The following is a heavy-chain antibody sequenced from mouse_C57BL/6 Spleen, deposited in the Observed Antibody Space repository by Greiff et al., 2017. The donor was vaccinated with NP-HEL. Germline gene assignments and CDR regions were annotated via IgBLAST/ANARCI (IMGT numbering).Heavy chain of an antibody. V-gene: IGHV1-5*01. CDR2: IYPGNSDT. Sequence: EVQLQQSGTVLARPGASVKMSCKTSGYTFTSYWMHWVKQRPGQGLEWIGAIYPGNSDTSYNQKFKGKAKLTAVTSASTAYMELSSLTNEDSAVYYCTTPYGNYDYYAMDYWGQGTSVTVSS. CDR1: GYTFTSYW. D-gene: IGHD2-1*01. J-gene: IGHJ4*01. CDR3: TTPYGNYDYYAMDY.